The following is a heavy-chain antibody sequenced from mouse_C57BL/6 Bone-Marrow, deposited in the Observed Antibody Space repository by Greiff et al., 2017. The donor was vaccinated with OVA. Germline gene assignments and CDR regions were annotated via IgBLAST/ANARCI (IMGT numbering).Heavy chain of an antibody. CDR1: GFTFSSYG. Sequence: EVKLQESGGDLVKPGGSLKLSCAASGFTFSSYGMSWVRQTPDKRLEWVATISSGGSYTYYPDSVKGRFTISRDNAKNTLYLQMSSLKSEDTAMYYCARWTMDYWGQGTSVTVSS. J-gene: IGHJ4*01. CDR2: ISSGGSYT. V-gene: IGHV5-6*01. CDR3: ARWTMDY.